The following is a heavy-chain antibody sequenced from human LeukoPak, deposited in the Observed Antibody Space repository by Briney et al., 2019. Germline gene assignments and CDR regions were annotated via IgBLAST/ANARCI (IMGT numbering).Heavy chain of an antibody. CDR3: ARIPWSQTEYFQH. J-gene: IGHJ1*01. D-gene: IGHD3-3*01. V-gene: IGHV3-48*02. CDR1: GFTFSSYS. CDR2: ISSSSSTI. Sequence: GGSLRLSCAAPGFTFSSYSMNWVRQAPGRGLEWVSYISSSSSTIYYADSVKGRFTISRDNAKNSLYLQMNSLRDEDTAVYYCARIPWSQTEYFQHWGQGTLVTVSS.